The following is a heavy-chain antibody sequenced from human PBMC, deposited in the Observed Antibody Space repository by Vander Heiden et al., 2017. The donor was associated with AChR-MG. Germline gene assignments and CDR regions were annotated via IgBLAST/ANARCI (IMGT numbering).Heavy chain of an antibody. D-gene: IGHD2-15*01. CDR2: INHSGST. Sequence: QVQLQQRGAGLLKPSETLSLTCAVYGGSFSGYYWSWIRQPPGKGLEWIGEINHSGSTNYNPSLKSRVTISVDTSKNQFSLKLSSVTAADTAVYYCARGDSPFYYYYYGMDVWGQGTTVTVSS. J-gene: IGHJ6*02. CDR1: GGSFSGYY. CDR3: ARGDSPFYYYYYGMDV. V-gene: IGHV4-34*01.